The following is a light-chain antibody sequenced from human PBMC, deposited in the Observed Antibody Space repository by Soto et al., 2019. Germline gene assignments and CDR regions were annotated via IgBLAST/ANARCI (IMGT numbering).Light chain of an antibody. Sequence: EIVMTQSPATLSVSPWERATLSCRASQSVSSNLAWYQQKPGQAPKLLIYGASTRATGIPARFSGSGSGTEFTIPISTLQSEDFAVYYCQQYNDWPPGTFGQGTKVEIK. J-gene: IGKJ1*01. V-gene: IGKV3-15*01. CDR2: GAS. CDR1: QSVSSN. CDR3: QQYNDWPPGT.